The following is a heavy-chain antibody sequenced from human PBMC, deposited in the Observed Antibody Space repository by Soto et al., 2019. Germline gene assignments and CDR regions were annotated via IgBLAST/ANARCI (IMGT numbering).Heavy chain of an antibody. Sequence: PGGSLRLSCAASGFTFSNHIMHWVRQAPGKGLEWVAVILDDGNNKYYADSVKGRFTNSRDNSKNTLYLQMNSLRAEDTAVYYCARRGYTYGYFNDYWGQGTLVTVSS. V-gene: IGHV3-30-3*01. J-gene: IGHJ4*02. CDR2: ILDDGNNK. D-gene: IGHD5-18*01. CDR1: GFTFSNHI. CDR3: ARRGYTYGYFNDY.